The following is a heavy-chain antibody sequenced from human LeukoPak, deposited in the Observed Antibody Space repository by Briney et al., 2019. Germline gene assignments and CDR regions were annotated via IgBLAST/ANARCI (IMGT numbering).Heavy chain of an antibody. Sequence: GGSLILSCAASGFTFSSFWMHWVRQAPGKGLVWVSRINTDGSSTTYADSVKGRFTISRDNAKNTLYLQMNSLRVDDTAVYYCARVRGYDTSDYDYWGQGTLVTVSS. D-gene: IGHD3-22*01. CDR1: GFTFSSFW. CDR3: ARVRGYDTSDYDY. J-gene: IGHJ4*02. V-gene: IGHV3-74*01. CDR2: INTDGSST.